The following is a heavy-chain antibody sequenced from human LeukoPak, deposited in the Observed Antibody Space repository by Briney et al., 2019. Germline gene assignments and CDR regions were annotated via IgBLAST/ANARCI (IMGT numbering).Heavy chain of an antibody. Sequence: SETLSLTCTVSAGSINNYYWSWIRHLAGEGLEWIGYIYYSGSTNYNTSLRREVTISVATSKKQVSLNLSSVTAADTSVYYWARVAARYVGMDVWGQGTTVTVSS. CDR1: AGSINNYY. D-gene: IGHD6-6*01. J-gene: IGHJ6*02. CDR2: IYYSGST. V-gene: IGHV4-59*01. CDR3: ARVAARYVGMDV.